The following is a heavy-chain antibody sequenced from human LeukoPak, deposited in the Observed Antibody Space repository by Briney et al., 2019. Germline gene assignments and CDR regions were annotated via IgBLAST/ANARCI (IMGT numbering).Heavy chain of an antibody. J-gene: IGHJ4*02. Sequence: SVKVSCKASGGTFSSYAISWVRQAPGQGLEWMGRIIPILGIANYAQKFQGRVTITVDKSTSTAYMELSSLGSEDTAVYYCARGDYYDSSGYPDYWGQGTLVTVSS. D-gene: IGHD3-22*01. CDR3: ARGDYYDSSGYPDY. V-gene: IGHV1-69*04. CDR2: IIPILGIA. CDR1: GGTFSSYA.